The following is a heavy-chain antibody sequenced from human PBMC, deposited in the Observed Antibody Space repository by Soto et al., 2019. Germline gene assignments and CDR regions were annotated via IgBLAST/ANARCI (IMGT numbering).Heavy chain of an antibody. CDR3: ARGKGNYYGSGSNRRTYYFDY. J-gene: IGHJ4*02. Sequence: TSETLSLTCAVYGGSFSGYYWSWIRQPPGKGLEWIGEINHSGSTNYNPSLKSRVTISVDTSKNQFSLKLSSVTAADTAVYYCARGKGNYYGSGSNRRTYYFDYWGQGTLVTVSS. CDR2: INHSGST. D-gene: IGHD3-10*01. V-gene: IGHV4-34*01. CDR1: GGSFSGYY.